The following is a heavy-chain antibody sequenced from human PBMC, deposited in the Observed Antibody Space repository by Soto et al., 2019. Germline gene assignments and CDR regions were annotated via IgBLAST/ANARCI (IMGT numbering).Heavy chain of an antibody. CDR2: ISSNGGST. D-gene: IGHD4-17*01. J-gene: IGHJ5*02. V-gene: IGHV3-64*01. Sequence: GGSLRLSCAASGFTFSSYAMHWVRQAPGKGLEYVSVISSNGGSTYYANSVKGRFTISRDNSKNTLYLQMGSLRAEDMAVYYCARVAGVNGDYVNWFDPWGQGTLVTVSS. CDR3: ARVAGVNGDYVNWFDP. CDR1: GFTFSSYA.